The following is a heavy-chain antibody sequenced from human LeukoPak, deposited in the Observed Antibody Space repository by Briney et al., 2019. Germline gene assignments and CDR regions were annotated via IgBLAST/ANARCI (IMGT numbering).Heavy chain of an antibody. Sequence: SETLSLTCTVSGASISSSSYYWGWIRQPPGKGLEWIGSIYYSGSTYNNPSLKSRVTISVDTSKNQFSLKLSSVTAADTAVYYCATGRGWHGPRFAFDIWGQGTMVTVSS. D-gene: IGHD1-26*01. CDR3: ATGRGWHGPRFAFDI. V-gene: IGHV4-39*07. CDR1: GASISSSSYY. CDR2: IYYSGST. J-gene: IGHJ3*02.